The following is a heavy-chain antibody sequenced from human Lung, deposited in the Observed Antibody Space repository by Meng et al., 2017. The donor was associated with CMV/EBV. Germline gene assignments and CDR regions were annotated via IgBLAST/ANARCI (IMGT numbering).Heavy chain of an antibody. Sequence: SVXVSXKASGGTSSSYAISWVRQAPGQGLEWMGGIIPIFGTANYAQKFQGRVTITTDESTSTAYMELSSLRSEDTAVYYCARDLQAARPGYYYGMDVWGQGTXVTVSS. D-gene: IGHD6-6*01. CDR2: IIPIFGTA. J-gene: IGHJ6*02. CDR1: GGTSSSYA. V-gene: IGHV1-69*05. CDR3: ARDLQAARPGYYYGMDV.